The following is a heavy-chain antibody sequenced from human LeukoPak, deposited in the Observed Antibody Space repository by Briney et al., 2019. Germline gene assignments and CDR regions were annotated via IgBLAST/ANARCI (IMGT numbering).Heavy chain of an antibody. J-gene: IGHJ4*02. V-gene: IGHV3-74*01. Sequence: PGRSLRLSCAASGFTFSGYWMHWVRQAPGEGLVWVSRINSDGSRTTYADSVKGRFTISRDNAKNTLYLQMNSLRAENTAVYYCARDEAGVGATCDYWGQGTLVTVSS. CDR2: INSDGSRT. D-gene: IGHD1-26*01. CDR3: ARDEAGVGATCDY. CDR1: GFTFSGYW.